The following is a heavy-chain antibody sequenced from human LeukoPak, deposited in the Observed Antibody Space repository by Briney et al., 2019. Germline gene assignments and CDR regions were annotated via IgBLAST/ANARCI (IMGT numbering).Heavy chain of an antibody. Sequence: PGGSLRLSCAASGFTFSRHVMHWVRQAPGKGLEWVASISYDGNNKFHAEPVKGRFTISRDNSRNTLYLQMNSPRGEDAAVYSCARGGIPTGPYYYFYYMDVWGKGTAVAVSS. CDR2: ISYDGNNK. J-gene: IGHJ6*03. CDR3: ARGGIPTGPYYYFYYMDV. CDR1: GFTFSRHV. V-gene: IGHV3-30*01. D-gene: IGHD3-10*01.